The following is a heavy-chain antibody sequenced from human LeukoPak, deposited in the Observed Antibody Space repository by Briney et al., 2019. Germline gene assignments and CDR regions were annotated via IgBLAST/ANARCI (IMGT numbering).Heavy chain of an antibody. CDR2: INYSGSS. V-gene: IGHV4-59*01. CDR1: GFTFSSYA. CDR3: ARARYYYDSSGYYYYFDY. Sequence: GSLRLSCAASGFTFSSYAMSWIRQPPGKGLEWIGYINYSGSSNYNPSLKSRVTISVDTSKNQFSLKLSSVTAADTAVYYCARARYYYDSSGYYYYFDYWGQGTLVTVSS. D-gene: IGHD3-22*01. J-gene: IGHJ4*02.